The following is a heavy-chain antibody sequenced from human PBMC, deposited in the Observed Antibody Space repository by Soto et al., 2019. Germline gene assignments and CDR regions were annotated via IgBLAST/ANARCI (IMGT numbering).Heavy chain of an antibody. CDR2: ISAYNGNT. J-gene: IGHJ6*01. CDR1: GYTLTSYG. D-gene: IGHD3-3*01. V-gene: IGHV1-18*01. Sequence: ASVKVSCKASGYTLTSYGISWVRQSPGQGLEWMGWISAYNGNTNYAQKLQGRVTMTTDTSTSTAYMELRSLRSDDTAVYYCARDSRVPLTIFGVANVYGMEVWGQGTTVTVSS. CDR3: ARDSRVPLTIFGVANVYGMEV.